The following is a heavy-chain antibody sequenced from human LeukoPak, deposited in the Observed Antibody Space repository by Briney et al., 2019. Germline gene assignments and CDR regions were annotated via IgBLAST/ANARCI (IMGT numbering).Heavy chain of an antibody. D-gene: IGHD3-9*01. CDR2: INAGNGNT. CDR3: ARMHYDILTGYYIKQVGGYFDY. V-gene: IGHV1-3*01. J-gene: IGHJ4*02. Sequence: ASVKVSCKASGYTFTSYAMHWVRQAPGQRLEWMGWINAGNGNTKYPQKFQGRVTITRDTSASTAYMELSSLRSEDTAVYYCARMHYDILTGYYIKQVGGYFDYWGQGTLVTVSS. CDR1: GYTFTSYA.